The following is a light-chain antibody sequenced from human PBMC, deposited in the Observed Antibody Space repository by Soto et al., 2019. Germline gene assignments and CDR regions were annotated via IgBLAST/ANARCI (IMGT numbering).Light chain of an antibody. Sequence: QSVLTQPPSVSGAPGQRVTISCTGSRSNIGAGYDVHWYQQLPGTAPKLLIYGNTNRPSGVPDRFSASKSGTSASLAITGLQAEDEVDYYCQSYDSSLSGYVFGTGTKLTVL. CDR3: QSYDSSLSGYV. V-gene: IGLV1-40*01. J-gene: IGLJ1*01. CDR1: RSNIGAGYD. CDR2: GNT.